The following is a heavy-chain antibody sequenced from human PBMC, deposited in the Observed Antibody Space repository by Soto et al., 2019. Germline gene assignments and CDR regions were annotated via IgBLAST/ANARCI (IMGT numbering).Heavy chain of an antibody. J-gene: IGHJ6*02. Sequence: SVKVSCKASGGTFSSYAISWVRQAPGQGLEWMGGITPIFGTANYAQKFQGRVTITADESTSTAYMELSSLRSEDTAVYYCARDDIVVVTAAEYYYYYGMDVWGQGTTVTVSS. CDR1: GGTFSSYA. D-gene: IGHD2-21*02. CDR3: ARDDIVVVTAAEYYYYYGMDV. CDR2: ITPIFGTA. V-gene: IGHV1-69*13.